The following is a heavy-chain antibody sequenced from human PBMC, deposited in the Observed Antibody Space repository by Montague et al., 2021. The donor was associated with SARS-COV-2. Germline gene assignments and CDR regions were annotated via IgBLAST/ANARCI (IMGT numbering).Heavy chain of an antibody. D-gene: IGHD4-17*01. CDR2: ISNSGST. Sequence: SETLSLTCTVSGDSMTGDSMSRYYWSWIRQTPGKGLECIGYISNSGSTNDNPSLMNRVTTSVDTSNNQFSLKLNSVTAADTAVYYCARVRKDDYGDNYFDYWGQGTLVTVSS. V-gene: IGHV4-61*01. CDR3: ARVRKDDYGDNYFDY. J-gene: IGHJ4*02. CDR1: GDSMTGDSMSRYY.